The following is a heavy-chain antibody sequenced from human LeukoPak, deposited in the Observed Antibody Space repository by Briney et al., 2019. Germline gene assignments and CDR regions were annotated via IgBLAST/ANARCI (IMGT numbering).Heavy chain of an antibody. Sequence: PSETLSLTCNVSGGSISSSTYYWGWIRQPPGKGLEWMGGISYSGNSYDNPSLKSRVNIFADTSKNQFSLKVKSVTAADTAVYYCAAVDAAVAGNDWYFDLWGRGTLVTVSS. CDR3: AAVDAAVAGNDWYFDL. D-gene: IGHD6-19*01. J-gene: IGHJ2*01. CDR2: ISYSGNS. V-gene: IGHV4-39*01. CDR1: GGSISSSTYY.